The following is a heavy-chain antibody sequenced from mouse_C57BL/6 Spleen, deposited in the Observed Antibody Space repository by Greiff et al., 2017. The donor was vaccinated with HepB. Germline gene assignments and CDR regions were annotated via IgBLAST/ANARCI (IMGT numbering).Heavy chain of an antibody. Sequence: VQLQQSGAELVRPGASVTLSCKASGYTFTDYEMHWVKQTPVHGLEWIGAIDPETGGTAYNQKFKGKAILTADKSSTTAYMELRSLTSEDSAVYYCTRWKGYYVGYFDYWGQGTTLTVSS. V-gene: IGHV1-15*01. CDR2: IDPETGGT. D-gene: IGHD2-3*01. CDR3: TRWKGYYVGYFDY. CDR1: GYTFTDYE. J-gene: IGHJ2*01.